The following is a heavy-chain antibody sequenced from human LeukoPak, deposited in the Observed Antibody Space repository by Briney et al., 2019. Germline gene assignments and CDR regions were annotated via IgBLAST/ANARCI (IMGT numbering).Heavy chain of an antibody. J-gene: IGHJ3*02. CDR1: GGSISSSSYY. Sequence: SETLSLTCTVSGGSISSSSYYWGWIRQPPEKGLEWVGSFSYSGSTYYNPSLKSRVTISVDTSKSQFSLKLSSVTAADTAVYYCARETAIEQWLVLSDDAFDIWGQGTMVTVSS. V-gene: IGHV4-39*02. D-gene: IGHD6-19*01. CDR3: ARETAIEQWLVLSDDAFDI. CDR2: FSYSGST.